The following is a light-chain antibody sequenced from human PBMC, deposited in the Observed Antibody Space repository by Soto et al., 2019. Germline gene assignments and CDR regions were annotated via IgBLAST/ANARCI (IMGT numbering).Light chain of an antibody. CDR2: SAS. Sequence: EIVMTQSPATLSVSPGERATLSCRASQNVNINLAWYQQKPGQTPRLLIHSASTRATGIPARFSGSGSGTEVTLTISSLQSEDFAVYYCQQYNNWPPFTFGQGTKLEIK. CDR3: QQYNNWPPFT. CDR1: QNVNIN. J-gene: IGKJ2*01. V-gene: IGKV3-15*01.